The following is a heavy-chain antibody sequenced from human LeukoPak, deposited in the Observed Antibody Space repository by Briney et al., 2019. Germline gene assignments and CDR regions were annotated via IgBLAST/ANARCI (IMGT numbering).Heavy chain of an antibody. J-gene: IGHJ4*02. CDR2: LIPIFDSA. CDR1: GGTFSNYV. Sequence: ASVKVSFKASGGTFSNYVFSWVRQAPGQGLEWMGGLIPIFDSADYAQKFRGRVTFTADESANTAYMELSSLRSEDTAVYYCATVLAYYSDSSGYSDWGQGTLVIVSS. V-gene: IGHV1-69*01. D-gene: IGHD3-22*01. CDR3: ATVLAYYSDSSGYSD.